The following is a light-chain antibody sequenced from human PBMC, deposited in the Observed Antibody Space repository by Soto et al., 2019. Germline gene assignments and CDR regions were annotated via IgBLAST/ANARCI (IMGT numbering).Light chain of an antibody. J-gene: IGKJ4*01. V-gene: IGKV3-15*01. CDR3: QQYNNWPLT. Sequence: EVVMTQSPATLSVSPGERATLSCRASQSVTSRLAWYKQKPGQAPRPLIYGASARATGIPARFSGSGSGTEFTLTINSLQSEDFAVYYCQQYNNWPLTFGGGTKVDIK. CDR2: GAS. CDR1: QSVTSR.